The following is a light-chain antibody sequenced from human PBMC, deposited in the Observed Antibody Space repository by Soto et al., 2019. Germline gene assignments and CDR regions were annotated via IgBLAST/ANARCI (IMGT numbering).Light chain of an antibody. J-gene: IGLJ1*01. Sequence: QSVLTQPPSASGTPGQRVTISCSGSSSNIGSNTVNWYQQLPGTAPKLLIYSNNQRPSGVPARFSGSKSGTSASLAISGLQSEDEAEYYCAAWDDSLNGLYVFGTGTKVTVL. CDR2: SNN. CDR1: SSNIGSNT. CDR3: AAWDDSLNGLYV. V-gene: IGLV1-44*01.